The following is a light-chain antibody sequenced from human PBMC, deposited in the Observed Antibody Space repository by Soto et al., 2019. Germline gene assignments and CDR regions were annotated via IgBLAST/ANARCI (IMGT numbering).Light chain of an antibody. Sequence: ETVLTQSPGTLSLSPGERATLSCRASQSVARNYLAWYQQKPGQAPRVLIYDASSRATGIPDRFSGSGSGTDFTLTISRLEPEDFAVYYCQQYATSPLTFGGGTKVEI. J-gene: IGKJ4*01. CDR1: QSVARNY. CDR2: DAS. V-gene: IGKV3-20*01. CDR3: QQYATSPLT.